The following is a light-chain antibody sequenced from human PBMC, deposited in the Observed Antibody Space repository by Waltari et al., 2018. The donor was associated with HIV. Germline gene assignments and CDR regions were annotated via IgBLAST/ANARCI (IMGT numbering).Light chain of an antibody. V-gene: IGLV7-46*01. CDR3: LLYYSGARV. J-gene: IGLJ2*01. Sequence: QAVVTQEPSLTVSPGGTVTLTCGPSIGAVTTSHYPYWFRQKPGQAPRTLIYDTSYKHSWTPARFSGSLLGGKAALTLSGAQPEDEADYYCLLYYSGARVFGGGTRLTVL. CDR1: IGAVTTSHY. CDR2: DTS.